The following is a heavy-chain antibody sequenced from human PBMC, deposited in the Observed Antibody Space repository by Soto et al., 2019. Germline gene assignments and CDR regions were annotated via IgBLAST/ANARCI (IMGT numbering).Heavy chain of an antibody. CDR1: GGTFSFHA. D-gene: IGHD3-22*01. V-gene: IGHV1-69*06. CDR2: IIPIFGTA. Sequence: SVKVCCTASGGTFSFHASSWVRQAPGQGLEWMGGIIPIFGTANYAQKFQGRVTITADKSTSTAYMELSSLRSEDTAVYYCARTLPYYSRGYFHWGQGTLVAV. J-gene: IGHJ1*01. CDR3: ARTLPYYSRGYFH.